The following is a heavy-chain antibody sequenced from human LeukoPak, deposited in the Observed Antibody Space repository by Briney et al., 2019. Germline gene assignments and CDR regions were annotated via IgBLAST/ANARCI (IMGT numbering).Heavy chain of an antibody. Sequence: GGSLRLSCAASGFTFSSYWMHWVRQAPGKGLVWVSRINTDRSSTSYADSVKGRFTISSDNAKNTVFLQMNSLRAEDTAVYYCARGKFWSSYSNFDYWGQGTLVTVSS. CDR2: INTDRSST. V-gene: IGHV3-74*01. J-gene: IGHJ4*02. D-gene: IGHD3-3*01. CDR1: GFTFSSYW. CDR3: ARGKFWSSYSNFDY.